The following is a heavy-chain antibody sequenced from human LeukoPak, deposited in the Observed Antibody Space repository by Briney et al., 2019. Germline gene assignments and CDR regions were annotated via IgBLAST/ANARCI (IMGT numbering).Heavy chain of an antibody. CDR3: ARSPQWGDYFDY. J-gene: IGHJ4*02. CDR1: GGTFSSCA. V-gene: IGHV1-69*01. CDR2: IIPIFGTA. D-gene: IGHD3-16*01. Sequence: ASVKVSCKASGGTFSSCAISWVRQAPGQGLEWMGGIIPIFGTANYAQKFQGRVTITADESTSTAYMELSSLRSEDTAVYYCARSPQWGDYFDYWGQGTLVTVSS.